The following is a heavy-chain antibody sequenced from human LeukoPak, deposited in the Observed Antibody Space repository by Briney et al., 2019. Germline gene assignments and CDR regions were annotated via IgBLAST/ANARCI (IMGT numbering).Heavy chain of an antibody. D-gene: IGHD3-9*01. CDR1: GFIFSSYS. Sequence: GGSLRLSCATSGFIFSSYSMNWVRRAPGKGLEWGSSISSSGSYTYYADSVKGRFTISRDNAQNSLFLQMNSLTAEDTAVYYCVVQAGLTYYDISFDSWGQGTLVTVSS. J-gene: IGHJ5*01. CDR3: VVQAGLTYYDISFDS. CDR2: ISSSGSYT. V-gene: IGHV3-21*04.